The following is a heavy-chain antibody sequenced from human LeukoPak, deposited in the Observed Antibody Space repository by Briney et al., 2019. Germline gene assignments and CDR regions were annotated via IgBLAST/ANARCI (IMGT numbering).Heavy chain of an antibody. V-gene: IGHV1-18*01. J-gene: IGHJ4*02. CDR1: GYTFTSYG. CDR2: ISAYNGNT. CDR3: ARDLVGYSGYEPIGY. D-gene: IGHD5-12*01. Sequence: ASVKVSCKASGYTFTSYGISWVRQAPGQGLEWMGWISAYNGNTNYAQKLQGRATMTTDTSTSTAYMELRSLRSDDTAVYYCARDLVGYSGYEPIGYWGQGTLVTVSS.